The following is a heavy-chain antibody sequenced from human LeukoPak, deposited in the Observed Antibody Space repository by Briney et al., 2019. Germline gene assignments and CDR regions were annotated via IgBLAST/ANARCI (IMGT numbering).Heavy chain of an antibody. V-gene: IGHV3-23*01. CDR3: AKDSSGYSSTYYFDY. CDR2: ISGSSGST. Sequence: GGSLRLSCAASGFTFSNYAMSWVRQAPGKGLEWVSAISGSSGSTYYADPVKGRFTISRDNSQNTLYLQMNSLRAEDTAVYYCAKDSSGYSSTYYFDYWGQGTLVTVSS. D-gene: IGHD3-22*01. CDR1: GFTFSNYA. J-gene: IGHJ4*02.